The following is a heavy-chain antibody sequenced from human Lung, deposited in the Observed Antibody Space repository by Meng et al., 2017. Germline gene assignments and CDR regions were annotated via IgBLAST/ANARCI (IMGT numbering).Heavy chain of an antibody. Sequence: AQLKAAGPGLVNPSQPLSLTCTVAGGSISSSNYYWSWIRQPPGKGLEWSGHIYNSGSTYYNPSLKSRITISVDTSKNQFSLKLSSVTAADTAVYYCARGQKGYFDLWGRGTLVTVSS. CDR2: IYNSGST. CDR1: GGSISSSNYY. V-gene: IGHV4-30-4*01. CDR3: ARGQKGYFDL. J-gene: IGHJ2*01.